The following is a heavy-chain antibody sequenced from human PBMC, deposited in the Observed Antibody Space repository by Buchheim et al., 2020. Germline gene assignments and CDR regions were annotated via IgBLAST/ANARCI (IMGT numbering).Heavy chain of an antibody. V-gene: IGHV1-2*02. D-gene: IGHD2/OR15-2a*01. J-gene: IGHJ4*02. CDR1: GYTFTGYV. CDR3: ARGQDLYAPYFDY. Sequence: QVRLVQSGAEVKKPGTSVKVSCKTSGYTFTGYVLHWVRQVPGQGLEWMGWITPHNGGTDSAQKFQGRVTMTGETSMSTACMELSGLMSDDTAIYYCARGQDLYAPYFDYWGQGTL. CDR2: ITPHNGGT.